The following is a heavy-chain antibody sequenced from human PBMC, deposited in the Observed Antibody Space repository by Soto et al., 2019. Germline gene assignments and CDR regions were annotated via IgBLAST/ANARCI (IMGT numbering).Heavy chain of an antibody. V-gene: IGHV4-34*01. CDR3: ARGWVERPIDY. CDR2: INHSGST. J-gene: IGHJ4*02. CDR1: GGSFSGYY. Sequence: QVQLQQWGAGLLKPSETLSLTCAVYGGSFSGYYWSWIRQPPGKGLEWIGEINHSGSTNYNPSLKSRVTISVDTSKNQFSLKLSSVTAADTAVYYCARGWVERPIDYWGQGTLVTVSS. D-gene: IGHD1-1*01.